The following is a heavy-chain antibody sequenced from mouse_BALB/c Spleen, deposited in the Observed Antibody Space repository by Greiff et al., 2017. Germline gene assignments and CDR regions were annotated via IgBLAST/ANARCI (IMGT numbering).Heavy chain of an antibody. J-gene: IGHJ3*01. CDR3: ARIYYDYSFAY. CDR1: GFSLSRYS. CDR2: IWAGGSA. V-gene: IGHV2-9*02. D-gene: IGHD2-4*01. Sequence: VKLQESGPGLVAPSQSLSITCTVSGFSLSRYSVHWVRQPPGKGLEWLGVIWAGGSANYNSALMSRLSISKDNSKSQVFLKMNSLQTDDTAMYYCARIYYDYSFAYWGQGTLVTVSA.